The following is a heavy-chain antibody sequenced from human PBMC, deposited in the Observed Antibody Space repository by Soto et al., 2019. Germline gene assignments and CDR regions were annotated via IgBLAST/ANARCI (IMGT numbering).Heavy chain of an antibody. J-gene: IGHJ6*02. Sequence: SVKVSCKASGCTFSSYAISWVRQAPGQGLEWMGGIIPIFGTANYAQKFQGRVTITADESTSTAYMELSSLRSEDTAVYYCARVGGISSYGMDVWGQGTTVTVSS. CDR3: ARVGGISSYGMDV. CDR1: GCTFSSYA. CDR2: IIPIFGTA. V-gene: IGHV1-69*13. D-gene: IGHD6-25*01.